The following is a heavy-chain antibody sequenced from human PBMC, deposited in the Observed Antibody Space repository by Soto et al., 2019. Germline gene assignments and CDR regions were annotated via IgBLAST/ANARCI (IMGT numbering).Heavy chain of an antibody. V-gene: IGHV4-39*01. Sequence: SETLSLTXTVSGGSISSSSYYWGWIRQPPGRGLEWIGSIYYSGSTYYNPSLKSRVTISVDTSKNQFSLKLSSVTAADTAVYYCARAYSGYYPFDYWGQGTLVTVSS. CDR3: ARAYSGYYPFDY. CDR2: IYYSGST. J-gene: IGHJ4*02. D-gene: IGHD3-22*01. CDR1: GGSISSSSYY.